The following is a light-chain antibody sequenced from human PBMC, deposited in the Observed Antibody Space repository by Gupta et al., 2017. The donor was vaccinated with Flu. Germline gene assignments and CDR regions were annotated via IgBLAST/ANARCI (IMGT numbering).Light chain of an antibody. J-gene: IGKJ1*01. CDR2: GAS. CDR1: QSVSSSY. Sequence: EIVLTQSPGTVSLSPGERATLSCRASQSVSSSYLAWYQQKPGQAPRVLIYGASSRATGIPDRFSGSWSGTYFTLTIGRLEPEDFAVYYCQQYGSSPRTFGQGTKVEIK. V-gene: IGKV3-20*01. CDR3: QQYGSSPRT.